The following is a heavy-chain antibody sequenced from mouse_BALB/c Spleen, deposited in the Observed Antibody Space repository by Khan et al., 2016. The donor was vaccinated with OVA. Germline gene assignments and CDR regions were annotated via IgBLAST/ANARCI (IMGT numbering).Heavy chain of an antibody. Sequence: QVQLKESGPGLVAPSQTLSITCTVSGFSLTNYGVHWVRQPPREGLEWLGVIWAGGSTNYNSALMSRLSISTDNSTSQVFLKMNSLQTNDTAMCYCARSYYGGASFAYWGQGTLVTVSA. D-gene: IGHD1-1*02. V-gene: IGHV2-9*02. CDR2: IWAGGST. J-gene: IGHJ3*01. CDR1: GFSLTNYG. CDR3: ARSYYGGASFAY.